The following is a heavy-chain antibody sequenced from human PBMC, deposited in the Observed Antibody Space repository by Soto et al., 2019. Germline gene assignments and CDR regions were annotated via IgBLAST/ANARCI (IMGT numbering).Heavy chain of an antibody. V-gene: IGHV1-18*04. CDR3: ARAIYGADDAFDI. CDR1: GYTFTGYY. D-gene: IGHD4-17*01. J-gene: IGHJ3*02. Sequence: ASVKVSCKASGYTFTGYYMHWVRQAPGQGLEWMGWISAYNGNTNYAQKLQGRVTMTTDTSTSTAYMELRSLRSDDTAVYYCARAIYGADDAFDIWGQGTMVTVSS. CDR2: ISAYNGNT.